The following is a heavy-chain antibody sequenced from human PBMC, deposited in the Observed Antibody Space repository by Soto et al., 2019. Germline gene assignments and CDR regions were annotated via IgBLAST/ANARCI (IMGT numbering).Heavy chain of an antibody. CDR2: SSATGAGT. J-gene: IGHJ4*02. V-gene: IGHV3-23*01. D-gene: IGHD3-16*01. Sequence: GGSLRLSCAASGFTFSSYGMTWVRQAPGKGLEWVSFSSATGAGTYYADSVKGRFTISRDNSKNSLYLQMNSLRAEDTALYYCAISQDRGGRTTFIYWGQGTQVTVSS. CDR1: GFTFSSYG. CDR3: AISQDRGGRTTFIY.